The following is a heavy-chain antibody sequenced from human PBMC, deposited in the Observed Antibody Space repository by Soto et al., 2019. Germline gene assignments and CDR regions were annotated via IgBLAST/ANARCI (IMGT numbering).Heavy chain of an antibody. D-gene: IGHD3-3*02. V-gene: IGHV1-69*13. CDR2: IIPSSETT. J-gene: IGHJ4*02. Sequence: PSVKVSCKASGGTLDNYVLNWVRQAPGQGLEWVGGIIPSSETTNYAQKFQGRLTLIADANIVYMELSSLRSDDTAIYYCARRHVSSIHFLRFDDWGQGTLVTVSS. CDR1: GGTLDNYV. CDR3: ARRHVSSIHFLRFDD.